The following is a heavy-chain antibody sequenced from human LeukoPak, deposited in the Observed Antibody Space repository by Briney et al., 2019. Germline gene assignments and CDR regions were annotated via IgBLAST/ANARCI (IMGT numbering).Heavy chain of an antibody. V-gene: IGHV3-33*01. Sequence: GGSLRLSCAASGFIFSSYGMHWVRQAPGKGLEWMAVIWYDGSNKYYADSVKGRFTISRDNSKNTLYLQMNSLRAEDTAVYYCARDPGGSYDYWGQGALVTVSS. CDR1: GFIFSSYG. CDR3: ARDPGGSYDY. CDR2: IWYDGSNK. J-gene: IGHJ4*02. D-gene: IGHD2-15*01.